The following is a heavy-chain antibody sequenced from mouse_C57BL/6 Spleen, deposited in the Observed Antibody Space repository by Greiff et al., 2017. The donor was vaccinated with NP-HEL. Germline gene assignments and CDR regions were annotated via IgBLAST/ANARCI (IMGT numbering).Heavy chain of an antibody. V-gene: IGHV3-1*01. CDR2: ISYSGST. J-gene: IGHJ1*03. CDR3: AREAYYYGSSPHWYFDV. D-gene: IGHD1-1*01. CDR1: GYSITSGYD. Sequence: VQLKESGPGMVKPSQSLSLTCTVTGYSITSGYDWHWIRHFPGNKLEWMGYISYSGSTNYNPSLKSRISITHDTSKNHFFLKLNSVTTEDTATYYCAREAYYYGSSPHWYFDVWGTGTTVTVSS.